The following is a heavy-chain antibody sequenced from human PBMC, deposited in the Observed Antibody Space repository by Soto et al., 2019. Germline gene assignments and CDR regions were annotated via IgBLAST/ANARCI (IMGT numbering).Heavy chain of an antibody. J-gene: IGHJ6*02. D-gene: IGHD2-15*01. CDR3: ARDSRSGATYSGPSYYAMDV. CDR2: IRPDGSDQ. Sequence: GASLRLSCTASGFIFSTYGMHWVRQAPDKGLELLATIRPDGSDQWYAQSVRGQFTISRDNSKNNLYLQMNSLRAEDSAVYYCARDSRSGATYSGPSYYAMDVWGHGTTVTVYS. V-gene: IGHV3-30*02. CDR1: GFIFSTYG.